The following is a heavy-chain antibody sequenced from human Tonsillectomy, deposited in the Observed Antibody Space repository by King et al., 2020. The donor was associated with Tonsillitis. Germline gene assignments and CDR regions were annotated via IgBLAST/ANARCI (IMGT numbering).Heavy chain of an antibody. V-gene: IGHV3-30*03. J-gene: IGHJ4*02. CDR1: GFNFNSYV. D-gene: IGHD5-24*01. CDR3: VRRWSEDY. Sequence: QLVQSGGGVVQPGRSLRLSCATFGFNFNSYVMHWVRQAPGKGLEWVAVISYDGSDEYYSDSVKGRFTISRDNSKNTLYLQMNSLRIEDTAVYYCVRRWSEDYWGQGTLVTVSS. CDR2: ISYDGSDE.